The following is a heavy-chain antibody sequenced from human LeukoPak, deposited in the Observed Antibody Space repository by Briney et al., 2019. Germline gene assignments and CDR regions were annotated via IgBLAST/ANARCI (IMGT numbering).Heavy chain of an antibody. J-gene: IGHJ4*02. CDR2: INHSGST. CDR3: ASLDFWSGYRDY. CDR1: GGSFSGYY. V-gene: IGHV4-34*01. D-gene: IGHD3-3*01. Sequence: SETLSLTCAVYGGSFSGYYWSWIRQPPGKGLEWIGEINHSGSTNYNPSLKSRVTISVDTSKNQFSLRLSSVTAADTAVYYCASLDFWSGYRDYWGQGTLVTVSS.